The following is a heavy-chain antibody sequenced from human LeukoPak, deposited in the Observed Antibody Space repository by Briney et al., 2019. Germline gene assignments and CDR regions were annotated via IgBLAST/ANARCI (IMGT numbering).Heavy chain of an antibody. D-gene: IGHD3-10*01. Sequence: KSSETLSLTCTVSGGSISSYYWSWIRQPPGKGLEWIGYIYYSGSTNYNPSLKSRVTISVDTSNNQFSLKLSSVTAADTAVYYCARPRFGKNPNDAFDIWGQGTMVTVSP. CDR3: ARPRFGKNPNDAFDI. CDR1: GGSISSYY. CDR2: IYYSGST. V-gene: IGHV4-59*08. J-gene: IGHJ3*02.